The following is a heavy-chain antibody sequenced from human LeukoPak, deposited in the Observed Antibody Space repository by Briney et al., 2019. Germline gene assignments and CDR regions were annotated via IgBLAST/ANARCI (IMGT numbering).Heavy chain of an antibody. D-gene: IGHD3-22*01. CDR2: FDPEDGET. V-gene: IGHV1-24*01. CDR1: GYTLTELS. CDR3: ATVAYDSSGYYPLDY. J-gene: IGHJ4*02. Sequence: ASVKVSCKVSGYTLTELSMHGVRQAPGKGVEWMGGFDPEDGETIYAQKFQGRVTMTEDTSTDTAYMELSSLRSEDTAVYYCATVAYDSSGYYPLDYWGQGTLVTVSS.